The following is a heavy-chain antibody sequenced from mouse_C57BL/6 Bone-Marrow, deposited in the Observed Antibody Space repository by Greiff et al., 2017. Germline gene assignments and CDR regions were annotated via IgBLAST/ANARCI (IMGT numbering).Heavy chain of an antibody. CDR1: GYTFTSYG. CDR3: ARCHYRDFDY. D-gene: IGHD2-14*01. V-gene: IGHV1-81*01. CDR2: IYPRSGNT. J-gene: IGHJ2*01. Sequence: VKLMESGAELARPGASVKLSCKASGYTFTSYGISWVKQRTGPGLEWIGEIYPRSGNTYYNEKFKGKATLTADKSSSTAYMKLRSLTSEDSAVFFCARCHYRDFDYWGQGTTLTVSS.